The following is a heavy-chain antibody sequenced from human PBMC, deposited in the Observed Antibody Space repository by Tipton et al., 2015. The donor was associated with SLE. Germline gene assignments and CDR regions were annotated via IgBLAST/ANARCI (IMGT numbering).Heavy chain of an antibody. V-gene: IGHV3-23*01. CDR2: ISGSGGST. Sequence: GSLRLSCAASGFTFSSYAMSWVRQAPGKGLEWVSAISGSGGSTYYADSVKGRFTISRDNSKNTLYLQMNSLRAEDTAVYYCAKDTTGDDSLDWYFDLWGRGTLVTVSS. J-gene: IGHJ2*01. CDR1: GFTFSSYA. CDR3: AKDTTGDDSLDWYFDL. D-gene: IGHD7-27*01.